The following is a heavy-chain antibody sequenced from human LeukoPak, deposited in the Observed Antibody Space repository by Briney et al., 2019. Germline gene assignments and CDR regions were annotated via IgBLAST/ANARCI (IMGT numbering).Heavy chain of an antibody. Sequence: GGSLRLSCAASGFTFSGHNMIWVGQAPGKGLNWVSYISSGSSTMYYADSVKGRFTISRDNAKNSLYLQMNSLRAEDTAVYYCAREGPPEYYFDYWGQGTLVTVSS. CDR3: AREGPPEYYFDY. CDR1: GFTFSGHN. J-gene: IGHJ4*02. CDR2: ISSGSSTM. V-gene: IGHV3-48*04.